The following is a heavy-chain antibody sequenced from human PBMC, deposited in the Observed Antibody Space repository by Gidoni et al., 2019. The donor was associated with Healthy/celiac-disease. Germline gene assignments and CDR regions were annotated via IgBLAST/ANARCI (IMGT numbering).Heavy chain of an antibody. CDR1: GFTLRSYW. J-gene: IGHJ4*02. D-gene: IGHD3-16*01. CDR2: MKTDVSDP. CDR3: ARPVEMRTINELCF. Sequence: EVQLVESGGGSVQPGGSLRLSCAASGFTLRSYWMHWVRQVPGKRLVGVSRMKTDVSDPSDADSVQGRFTISRDNAKNTLYLQMNSLRAEDAAVYYCARPVEMRTINELCFWGQGTLVTVSS. V-gene: IGHV3-74*01.